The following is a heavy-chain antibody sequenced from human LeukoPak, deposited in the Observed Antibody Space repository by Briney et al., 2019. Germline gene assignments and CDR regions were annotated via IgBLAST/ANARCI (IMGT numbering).Heavy chain of an antibody. V-gene: IGHV3-30*03. CDR2: ISYDGSNK. D-gene: IGHD2-21*01. J-gene: IGHJ3*02. Sequence: SGRSLRLSCAASGFTFSSYGMHWVRQAPGKGLEWVAVISYDGSNKYYADSVKGRFTISRDNSKNTLYLQMNSLRAEDTAVYYCAREVIYYFPPPDRGASAFDIWGQGTMVTVSS. CDR1: GFTFSSYG. CDR3: AREVIYYFPPPDRGASAFDI.